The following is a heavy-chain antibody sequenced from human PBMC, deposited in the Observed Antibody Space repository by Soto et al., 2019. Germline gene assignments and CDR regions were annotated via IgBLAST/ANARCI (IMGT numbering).Heavy chain of an antibody. CDR3: ARLNYEDDNVMDV. J-gene: IGHJ4*02. CDR2: IGPRDSET. CDR1: GYGFRSHR. Sequence: PGESLKISCKAFGYGFRSHRIAWVRQMAGKGLEWMGRIGPRDSETNYSPSFQGRVIISIDKTVSTAFLQWRSLRASDTAMYYCARLNYEDDNVMDVWGPGNLVTVSS. D-gene: IGHD1-7*01. V-gene: IGHV5-10-1*01.